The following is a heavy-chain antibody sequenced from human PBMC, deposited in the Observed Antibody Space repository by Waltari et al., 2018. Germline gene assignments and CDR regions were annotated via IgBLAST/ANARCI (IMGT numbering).Heavy chain of an antibody. J-gene: IGHJ4*02. Sequence: QVQLQESGPGLVKPSQTLSLTCTVSGGSISSGSYYWSWIRHPAGKGLEWIGRIYTSGSTNYNPSLKSRVTISVDTSKNQFSLKLSSVTAADTAVYYCARDSPGSGLTSRGYFDYWGQGTLVTVSS. D-gene: IGHD3-10*01. V-gene: IGHV4-61*02. CDR2: IYTSGST. CDR1: GGSISSGSYY. CDR3: ARDSPGSGLTSRGYFDY.